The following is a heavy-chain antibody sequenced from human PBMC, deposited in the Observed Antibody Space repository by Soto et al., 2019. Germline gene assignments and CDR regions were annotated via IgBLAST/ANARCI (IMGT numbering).Heavy chain of an antibody. Sequence: ASVKVSCKASGYTFTSYCISWVRQAPGQGLEWMGWISAYNGNTNYAQKLQGRVTMTTDTSTSTAYMELRSLRSDDTAVYYCARDAVDTAMVWFDYWGQGTLVTVSS. CDR2: ISAYNGNT. CDR3: ARDAVDTAMVWFDY. V-gene: IGHV1-18*01. J-gene: IGHJ4*02. D-gene: IGHD5-18*01. CDR1: GYTFTSYC.